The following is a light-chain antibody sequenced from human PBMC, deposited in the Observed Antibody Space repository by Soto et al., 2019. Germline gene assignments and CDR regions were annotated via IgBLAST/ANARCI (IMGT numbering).Light chain of an antibody. CDR3: QQSLLTPAS. V-gene: IGKV1-39*01. CDR1: QVIGSY. Sequence: DIQMTQSPSSLSASIGDRVTITCRASQVIGSYLNWYQQNPGKPPNLLIYTASTLQSGVPSRFSGSGSGTEFTLTISSLQPEDVATYYCQQSLLTPASFGQGTKVEIE. CDR2: TAS. J-gene: IGKJ1*01.